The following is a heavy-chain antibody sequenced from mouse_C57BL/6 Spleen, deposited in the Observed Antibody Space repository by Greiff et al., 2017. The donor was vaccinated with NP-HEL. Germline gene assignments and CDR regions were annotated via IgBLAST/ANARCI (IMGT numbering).Heavy chain of an antibody. D-gene: IGHD2-3*01. J-gene: IGHJ4*01. Sequence: DVMLVESGGGLVKPGGSLKLSCAASGFTFSDYGMHWVRQAPEKGLEWVAYISSGSSTIYYADTVKGRFTISRDNAKNTLFLQMTSLRSEDTAMYYCARPGGYSWDYWGQGTSVTVSS. CDR3: ARPGGYSWDY. CDR2: ISSGSSTI. CDR1: GFTFSDYG. V-gene: IGHV5-17*01.